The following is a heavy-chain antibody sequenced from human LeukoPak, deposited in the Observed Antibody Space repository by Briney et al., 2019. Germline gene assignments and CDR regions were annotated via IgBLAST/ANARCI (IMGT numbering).Heavy chain of an antibody. D-gene: IGHD4-11*01. Sequence: GGSLRLSCVASGFAFNRHAMHWVRQSPDKGLEWVAFMKLDGSEIRYADSVEGRFTISRDDSRAILYLQMHSLTAGDSAVYFCARDMLRGRRHYSNLFDYWGRGTRVTVSS. V-gene: IGHV3-33*05. J-gene: IGHJ4*02. CDR2: MKLDGSEI. CDR3: ARDMLRGRRHYSNLFDY. CDR1: GFAFNRHA.